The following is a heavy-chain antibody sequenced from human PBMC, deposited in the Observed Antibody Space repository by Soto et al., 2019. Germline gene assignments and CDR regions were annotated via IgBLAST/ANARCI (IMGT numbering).Heavy chain of an antibody. V-gene: IGHV2-5*02. CDR2: IYWDDDK. CDR3: AHRPSYCSGGSCYSGFDY. D-gene: IGHD2-15*01. Sequence: SGPTLVNPTQTLTLTCTFSGFSLSTSGVGVGWIRQPPGKALEWLALIYWDDDKRYSPSLKSRHTITKDTSKNQVVLTMTNMDPVDTATYYCAHRPSYCSGGSCYSGFDYWGQGTLVTVSS. CDR1: GFSLSTSGVG. J-gene: IGHJ4*02.